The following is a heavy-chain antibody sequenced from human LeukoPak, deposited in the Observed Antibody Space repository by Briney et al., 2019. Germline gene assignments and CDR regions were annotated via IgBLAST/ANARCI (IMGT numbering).Heavy chain of an antibody. CDR2: FSPEDGET. CDR1: GYTLTNLC. J-gene: IGHJ4*02. CDR3: ATAYLGFGELFSNSFDY. V-gene: IGHV1-24*01. D-gene: IGHD3-10*01. Sequence: ASVKVSCKASGYTLTNLCMHWVRQAPGKGLEWMGGFSPEDGETIYAQKFQGRVTMTEDTSTDTAYMELSSLRSEDTAVYYCATAYLGFGELFSNSFDYWGQGTLVTVSS.